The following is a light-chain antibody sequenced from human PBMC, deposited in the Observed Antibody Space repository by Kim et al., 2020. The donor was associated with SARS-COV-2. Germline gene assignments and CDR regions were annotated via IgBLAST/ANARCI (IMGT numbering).Light chain of an antibody. J-gene: IGLJ2*01. CDR3: SSYGGSSNLI. Sequence: QPVLTQPPSASGSPGQSVAISCTGTSSDVGGYNYVSWFQQHPGKAPKLIIFEVNKRPSGVPDRFSGSKSGNTASLTVSELQAEDEADYYCSSYGGSSNLIFGGGTQLTVL. CDR1: SSDVGGYNY. CDR2: EVN. V-gene: IGLV2-8*01.